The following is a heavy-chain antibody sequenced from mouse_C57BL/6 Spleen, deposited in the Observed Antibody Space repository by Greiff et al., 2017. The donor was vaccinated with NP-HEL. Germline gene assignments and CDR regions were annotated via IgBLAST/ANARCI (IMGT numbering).Heavy chain of an antibody. J-gene: IGHJ3*01. Sequence: QVQLQQPGAELVKPGASVKLSCKASGYTFTSYWMQWVKQRPGQGLEWIGEIDPSDSYTNYNQKFKGKATLTVDTSSSTAYMQLSSLTSEDSAVYYCARQRGRTWFAYWGQGTLVTVSA. CDR2: IDPSDSYT. CDR3: ARQRGRTWFAY. V-gene: IGHV1-50*01. CDR1: GYTFTSYW.